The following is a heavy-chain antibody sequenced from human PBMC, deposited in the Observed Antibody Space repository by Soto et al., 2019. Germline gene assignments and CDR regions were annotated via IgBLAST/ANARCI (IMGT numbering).Heavy chain of an antibody. D-gene: IGHD3-9*01. J-gene: IGHJ4*02. CDR3: ARDTRPQLRYFDPSGY. CDR2: IWYDGSNK. V-gene: IGHV3-33*01. Sequence: QVQLVESGGGVVQPGRSLRLSCAASGFTFSSYGMHWVRQAPGKGLEWVAVIWYDGSNKYYAESVKGRFTISRDNSKNTLYLQMNSLRAEDTAVYYCARDTRPQLRYFDPSGYWGQGTLVTVSS. CDR1: GFTFSSYG.